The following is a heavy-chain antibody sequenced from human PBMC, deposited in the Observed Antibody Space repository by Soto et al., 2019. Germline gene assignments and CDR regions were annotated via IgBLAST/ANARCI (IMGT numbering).Heavy chain of an antibody. J-gene: IGHJ2*01. CDR2: IYYSGTT. Sequence: QVQLQESGPGLVKPSQTLSLTCTVSGGSISSGGSYWSWIRQSPGKGLEWIGYIYYSGTTYYNPYLKSRVSISLDTSKNQFSLKLSSVTDADTAIYYCASDHCFSSSCSYLDLWGRGTLVTVSS. CDR3: ASDHCFSSSCSYLDL. V-gene: IGHV4-31*03. D-gene: IGHD2-2*01. CDR1: GGSISSGGSY.